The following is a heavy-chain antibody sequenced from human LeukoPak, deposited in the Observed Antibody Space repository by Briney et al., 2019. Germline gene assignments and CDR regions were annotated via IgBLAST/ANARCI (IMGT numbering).Heavy chain of an antibody. J-gene: IGHJ4*02. CDR2: NRGSCDST. D-gene: IGHD4-17*01. CDR3: AKDRSVSTVTTLVSHGPRLKTSHYY. CDR1: GLTYRIYA. Sequence: GGSVRLLCGAWGLTYRIYAMRWVREARGRGLEWVSANRGSCDSTYCADSVEGRYPISRDNSKHSLYLQMNSLRAEDTAVYYCAKDRSVSTVTTLVSHGPRLKTSHYYWGQGTLVTVSS. V-gene: IGHV3-23*01.